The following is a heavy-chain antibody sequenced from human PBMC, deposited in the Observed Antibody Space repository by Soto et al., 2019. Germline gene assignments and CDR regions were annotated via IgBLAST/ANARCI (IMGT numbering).Heavy chain of an antibody. CDR3: AEHYYDSSGYPDAFDY. V-gene: IGHV3-23*01. D-gene: IGHD3-22*01. J-gene: IGHJ4*02. CDR2: ISGSGGST. Sequence: PGGSLRLSCAASGFTFSSYAMSWVRQAPGKGLEWVSAISGSGGSTYYADSVKGRFTISRDNSKNTLYLQMNSLRAEDTAVYYCAEHYYDSSGYPDAFDYWGQGTLVTVSS. CDR1: GFTFSSYA.